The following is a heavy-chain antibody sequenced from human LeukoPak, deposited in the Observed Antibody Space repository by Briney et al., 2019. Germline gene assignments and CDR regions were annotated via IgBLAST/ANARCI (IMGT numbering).Heavy chain of an antibody. J-gene: IGHJ3*01. CDR1: GFTFDDYA. Sequence: RPGGSLRLSCAAYGFTFDDYAMSWVRQARGKGLEWVSGINWNGGSTGYVDSVKGRFAISRDNAKNSLYLQMNSLRGEDTALYYCARDAHFGGVFDFWGQGAMVTVSS. CDR3: ARDAHFGGVFDF. CDR2: INWNGGST. D-gene: IGHD2-21*01. V-gene: IGHV3-20*04.